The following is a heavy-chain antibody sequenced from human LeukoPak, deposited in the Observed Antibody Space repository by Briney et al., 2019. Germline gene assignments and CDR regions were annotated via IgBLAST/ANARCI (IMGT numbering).Heavy chain of an antibody. V-gene: IGHV3-13*01. CDR1: GFTFSSYW. Sequence: GGSLRLSCAASGFTFSSYWMHWVRQAPGKGLEWVSFIYSGGNTHYSDSVKGRFTISRENAKNSLYLQMNSLRAGDTAVYYCARGSWFGELFRPLFDYWGQGTLVTVSS. CDR3: ARGSWFGELFRPLFDY. J-gene: IGHJ4*02. D-gene: IGHD3-10*01. CDR2: IYSGGNT.